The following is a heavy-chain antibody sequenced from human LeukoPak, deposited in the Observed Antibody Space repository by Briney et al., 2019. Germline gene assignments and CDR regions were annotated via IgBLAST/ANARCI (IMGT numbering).Heavy chain of an antibody. Sequence: GGSLRLSCAASGFTFSSYAMSRVRQAPGKGLEWVSAISGSGGSTYYADSVKGRFTISRDNSKNTLYLQMNSLRAEDTAVYYCAKARIVATIQALFDYWGQGTLVTVSS. CDR1: GFTFSSYA. CDR3: AKARIVATIQALFDY. V-gene: IGHV3-23*01. J-gene: IGHJ4*02. CDR2: ISGSGGST. D-gene: IGHD5-12*01.